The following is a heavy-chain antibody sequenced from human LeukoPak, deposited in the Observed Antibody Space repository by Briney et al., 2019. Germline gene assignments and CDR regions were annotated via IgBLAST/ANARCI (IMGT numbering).Heavy chain of an antibody. V-gene: IGHV3-21*01. CDR2: ITSSASYR. Sequence: KLGGSLRLSCAASGFTFSRHAMNWVRQAPGKGLEWVSSITSSASYRYHSDSVKGRFTISRDNAKNSLYLQMNSLRVEDTAVYYCASENIVGTSGALFDYWGQGTLVTVSS. CDR3: ASENIVGTSGALFDY. CDR1: GFTFSRHA. D-gene: IGHD5-12*01. J-gene: IGHJ4*02.